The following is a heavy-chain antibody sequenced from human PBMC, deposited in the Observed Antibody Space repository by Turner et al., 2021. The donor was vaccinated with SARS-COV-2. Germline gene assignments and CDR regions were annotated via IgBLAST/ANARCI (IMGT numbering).Heavy chain of an antibody. CDR2: IYYSGNT. Sequence: QLQLQESGPGLVKPSETLSVTCTVSGGSINTSPYYWGWIRQPPGKGLEWIGNIYYSGNTYYNPSLKSRIIISIDTSKNQFSLQVTSVTAADTAIYYCASRRGGSAAYNPWGQGTLVTVSS. CDR1: GGSINTSPYY. D-gene: IGHD6-13*01. V-gene: IGHV4-39*01. CDR3: ASRRGGSAAYNP. J-gene: IGHJ5*02.